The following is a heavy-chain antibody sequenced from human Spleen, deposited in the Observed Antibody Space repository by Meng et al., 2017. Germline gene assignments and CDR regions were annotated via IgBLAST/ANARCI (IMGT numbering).Heavy chain of an antibody. Sequence: GESLKISCVASGFTFSSYAMSWVRQAPGKGLEWVSGITGHGDRTYYADSVKGRFTISRDNSKNTLYLQMNSLRAEDTALYYCAKVLSGYSYARFDYWGHGTLVTVSS. CDR2: ITGHGDRT. D-gene: IGHD5-18*01. V-gene: IGHV3-23*01. CDR3: AKVLSGYSYARFDY. J-gene: IGHJ4*01. CDR1: GFTFSSYA.